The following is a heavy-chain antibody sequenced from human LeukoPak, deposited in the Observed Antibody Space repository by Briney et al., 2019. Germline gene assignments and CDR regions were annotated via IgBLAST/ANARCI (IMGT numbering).Heavy chain of an antibody. J-gene: IGHJ6*02. D-gene: IGHD3-10*01. CDR3: AKDRGLTSYYGMDV. CDR1: GFTFSSYG. CDR2: ISYDGSNK. V-gene: IGHV3-30*18. Sequence: GGSLRLSCTASGFTFSSYGMHWVRQAPGKGLEWVAVISYDGSNKYYADSVKGRFTISRDNSKNTLYLQMNSLRAEDTAVYYCAKDRGLTSYYGMDVWGQGTTVTVSS.